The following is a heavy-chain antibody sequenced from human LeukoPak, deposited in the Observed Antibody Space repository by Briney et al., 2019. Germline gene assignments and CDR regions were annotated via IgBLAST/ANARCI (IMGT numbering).Heavy chain of an antibody. J-gene: IGHJ4*02. CDR1: GFTFSSYA. CDR2: ITGSGDDT. Sequence: GGSLRLSCAASGFTFSSYAMRWVRQAPGKGLEWVSSITGSGDDTFYADSVKGRFTISRDNAKNTLYLQMNSLRAEDTAVYYCAKNDSGWYYFDYWGQGTLVTVSS. CDR3: AKNDSGWYYFDY. D-gene: IGHD6-19*01. V-gene: IGHV3-23*01.